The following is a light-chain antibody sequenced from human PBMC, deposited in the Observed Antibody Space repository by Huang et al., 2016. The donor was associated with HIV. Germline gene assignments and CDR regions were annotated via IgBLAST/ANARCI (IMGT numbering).Light chain of an antibody. CDR3: QHYGNSPPIT. CDR2: GAS. V-gene: IGKV3-20*01. J-gene: IGKJ4*01. CDR1: QSVSSRY. Sequence: EIVLTQSPGTLSLSPGERATLSCRASQSVSSRYLAWYQQKPGQAPRLLIYGASSRASGVSDRFSGSGSETDFTLTISRLEPEDFAVYYCQHYGNSPPITFGGGTKVEIK.